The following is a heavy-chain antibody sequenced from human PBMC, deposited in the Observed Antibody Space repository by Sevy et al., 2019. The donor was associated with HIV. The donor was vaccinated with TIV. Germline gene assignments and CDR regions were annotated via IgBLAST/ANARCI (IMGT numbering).Heavy chain of an antibody. J-gene: IGHJ4*02. CDR3: AKGVGATPRYEHFDY. Sequence: GESLKISCAASGFTFDDYTMHWVRQAPGKGLEWVSLISWDGGSTYYADSVKGRFTISRDNSKNSLYLQMNSLRTEDTALYYCAKGVGATPRYEHFDYWGQGTLVTVSS. CDR2: ISWDGGST. D-gene: IGHD1-26*01. CDR1: GFTFDDYT. V-gene: IGHV3-43*01.